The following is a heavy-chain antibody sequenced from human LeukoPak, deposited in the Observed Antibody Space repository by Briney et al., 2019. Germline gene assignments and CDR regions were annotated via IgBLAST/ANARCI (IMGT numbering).Heavy chain of an antibody. V-gene: IGHV3-11*04. J-gene: IGHJ4*02. Sequence: GGSLRLSCVGSGFTFSDNFMSWIRQVPGKEPEWLSYINSKGDNILYRDSVKGRFTISRDNAENSLYLQMNSLKAEDTAVYYCATSRVFDYWGQGALVIVSS. CDR3: ATSRVFDY. CDR1: GFTFSDNF. CDR2: INSKGDNI.